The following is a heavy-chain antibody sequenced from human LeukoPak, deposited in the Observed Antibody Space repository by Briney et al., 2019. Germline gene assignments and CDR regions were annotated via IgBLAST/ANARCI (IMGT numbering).Heavy chain of an antibody. J-gene: IGHJ3*02. CDR1: GFTLDDYA. CDR2: ISWNSGSI. V-gene: IGHV3-9*01. CDR3: AKDNGVTILGAFDI. D-gene: IGHD3-9*01. Sequence: SGGSLRLSCAASGFTLDDYAMHWVRQAPGKGLGWVSGISWNSGSIGYADSVKGRFTISRDNAKNSLYLQMNSLRAEDTALYYCAKDNGVTILGAFDIWGQGTMVTVSS.